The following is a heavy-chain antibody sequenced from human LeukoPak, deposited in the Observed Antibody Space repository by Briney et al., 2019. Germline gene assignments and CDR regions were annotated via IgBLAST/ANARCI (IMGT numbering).Heavy chain of an antibody. D-gene: IGHD1-26*01. CDR2: IYYSGST. Sequence: KTSETLSLTCTVSGGSISSYYWSWIRQPPGKGLEWIGYIYYSGSTNYNPSLKSRVTISVDTSKNQFSLKPSSVTAADTAVYYCARRGGSYFGFDYWGQGTLVTVSS. CDR3: ARRGGSYFGFDY. J-gene: IGHJ4*02. V-gene: IGHV4-59*08. CDR1: GGSISSYY.